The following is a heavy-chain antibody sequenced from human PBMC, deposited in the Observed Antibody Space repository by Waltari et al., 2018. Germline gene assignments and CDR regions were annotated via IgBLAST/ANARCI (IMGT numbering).Heavy chain of an antibody. CDR2: IRRDGVTQ. Sequence: EVQLVESGGGLVQPGGSLRLSCAASGFSLSNYWMSWVRQAPGKGPEWVANIRRDGVTQYYADSVRGRFTISKYYANNSLFLQRDNLRVEDTAVYYCARDFIGWHSDSFDIWGQGTMVTVSS. V-gene: IGHV3-7*01. CDR1: GFSLSNYW. J-gene: IGHJ3*02. D-gene: IGHD3-16*02. CDR3: ARDFIGWHSDSFDI.